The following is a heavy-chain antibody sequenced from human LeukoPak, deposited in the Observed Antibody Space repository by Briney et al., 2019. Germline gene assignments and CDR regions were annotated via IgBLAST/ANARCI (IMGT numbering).Heavy chain of an antibody. CDR2: ISYDGSNK. D-gene: IGHD3-3*01. V-gene: IGHV3-30*04. J-gene: IGHJ4*02. CDR3: ARKRGEYYDFWSGPTFDY. Sequence: PGGSLRLSCAASGFTFSSYAMHWVRQAPGKGLEWVAVISYDGSNKYYADSVKGRFTISRDNSKNTLYLQMNSLRAEDTAVYYCARKRGEYYDFWSGPTFDYWGQGTLVTVSS. CDR1: GFTFSSYA.